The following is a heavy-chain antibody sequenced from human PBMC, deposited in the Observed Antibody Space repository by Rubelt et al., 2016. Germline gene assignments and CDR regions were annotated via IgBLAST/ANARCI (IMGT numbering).Heavy chain of an antibody. D-gene: IGHD4-11*01. CDR3: ARDKIDYRRSAMEY. CDR1: GASFSGYY. J-gene: IGHJ4*02. CDR2: INHSEST. V-gene: IGHV4-34*01. Sequence: QVQLQQWGAGLLKPSETLSLTCAVYGASFSGYYWSWIRQSPGKGLEWIGDINHSESTNYNPSLKIRVTISVDTSKNQFSLKLSSVTAANTAVYYCARDKIDYRRSAMEYWGQGTLVTVSS.